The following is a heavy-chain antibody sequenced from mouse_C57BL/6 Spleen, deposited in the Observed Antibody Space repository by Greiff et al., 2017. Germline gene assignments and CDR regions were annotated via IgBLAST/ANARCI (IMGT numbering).Heavy chain of an antibody. J-gene: IGHJ4*01. D-gene: IGHD2-1*01. Sequence: VMLVESGPGLVAPSQSLSITCTVSGFSLTSYGVHWVRQPPGKGLEWLVVIWSDGSTTYNSALNSRLSISKDNSKSQVFLKMNSLQTDDTAMYYCARHGGNYEAMDYWGQGTSVTVSS. CDR1: GFSLTSYG. V-gene: IGHV2-6-1*01. CDR3: ARHGGNYEAMDY. CDR2: IWSDGST.